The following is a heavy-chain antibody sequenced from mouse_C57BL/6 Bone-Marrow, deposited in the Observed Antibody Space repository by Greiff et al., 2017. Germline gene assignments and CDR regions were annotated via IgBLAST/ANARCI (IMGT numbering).Heavy chain of an antibody. D-gene: IGHD1-1*01. V-gene: IGHV5-4*01. Sequence: DVMLVESGGGLVKPGGSLKLSCAASGFTFSSYAMSWVRQTPEKRLEWVATISDGGSYTYYPDNVKGRFTISRDNAKNNLYLQMSHLKSEDTAMYYCAREGLLRAMDYWGQGTSVTVS. CDR3: AREGLLRAMDY. J-gene: IGHJ4*01. CDR2: ISDGGSYT. CDR1: GFTFSSYA.